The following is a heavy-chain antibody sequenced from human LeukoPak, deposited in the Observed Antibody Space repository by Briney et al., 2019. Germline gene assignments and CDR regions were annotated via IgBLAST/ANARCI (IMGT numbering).Heavy chain of an antibody. Sequence: GGSLRLSCAASGFTFDDYDMSWVRQVPGKGLEWVSGITWNGDETGYADSVKGRFAISRDNTKNSLYLQMSSLRAEDTALYYCARDPFCSSTAGCYIEDWFDPWGPGTLVTVSS. V-gene: IGHV3-20*04. CDR3: ARDPFCSSTAGCYIEDWFDP. CDR2: ITWNGDET. D-gene: IGHD2-2*01. CDR1: GFTFDDYD. J-gene: IGHJ5*02.